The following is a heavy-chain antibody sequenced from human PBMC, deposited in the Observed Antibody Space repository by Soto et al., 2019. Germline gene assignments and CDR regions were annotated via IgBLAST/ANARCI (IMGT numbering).Heavy chain of an antibody. Sequence: GGSLRLSCAASGFTFSSYAMTWVRQAPGKGLEWVSVISSSGGATHYADSVKGRFTISRDNSKNTLYLQMNSLRAEDTAVYYCAKDRVSGRPDFAYWGQGTLVTGSS. V-gene: IGHV3-23*01. CDR1: GFTFSSYA. CDR3: AKDRVSGRPDFAY. CDR2: ISSSGGAT. J-gene: IGHJ4*02. D-gene: IGHD2-15*01.